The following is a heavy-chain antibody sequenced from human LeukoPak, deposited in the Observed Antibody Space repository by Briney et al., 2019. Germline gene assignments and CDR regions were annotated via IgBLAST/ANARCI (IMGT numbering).Heavy chain of an antibody. J-gene: IGHJ4*02. V-gene: IGHV3-53*04. Sequence: GGPLRLSCAASGFTVSTNCMTWVRQAPGKGLEWASSIYSGGTPYYADSVMGRFTISRHNSRNTLYLQMNSLRAEDTAVYYCARVDTVMAYYFDLWGQGTLVTVSS. CDR1: GFTVSTNC. CDR3: ARVDTVMAYYFDL. CDR2: IYSGGTP. D-gene: IGHD5-18*01.